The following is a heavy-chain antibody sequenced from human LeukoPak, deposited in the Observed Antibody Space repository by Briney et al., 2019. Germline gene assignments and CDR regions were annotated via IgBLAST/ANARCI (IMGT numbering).Heavy chain of an antibody. D-gene: IGHD6-13*01. J-gene: IGHJ4*02. CDR2: IGSGGTA. CDR1: GFTFSDFY. CDR3: ARSYSSSWFARGSCDY. Sequence: PGGSLRLSCAASGFTFSDFYMSWMRQAPGKGLGWVSYIGSGGTAYYADSVKGRFTISRDNANSSLFLQMNSLRANDTAVYFCARSYSSSWFARGSCDYWGQGTLVTVSS. V-gene: IGHV3-11*01.